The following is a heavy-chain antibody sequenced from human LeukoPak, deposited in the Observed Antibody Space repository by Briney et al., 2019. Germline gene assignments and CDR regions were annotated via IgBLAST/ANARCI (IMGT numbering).Heavy chain of an antibody. V-gene: IGHV1-2*02. D-gene: IGHD1-7*01. CDR1: GDTFTVFY. CDR3: ARCERTTSDYEYCMDV. CDR2: ITPNRGGT. Sequence: ASVCVSSAVSGDTFTVFYMQCVREGPGEGGEWMGWITPNRGGTHYTQKFQGRVTFTRDTSISRAYRELSRVRSVDTAVFLCARCERTTSDYEYCMDVWGQGTTVTVSS. J-gene: IGHJ6*02.